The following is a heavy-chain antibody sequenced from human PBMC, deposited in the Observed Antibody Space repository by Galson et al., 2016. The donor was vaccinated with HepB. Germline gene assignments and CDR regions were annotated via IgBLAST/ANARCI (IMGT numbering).Heavy chain of an antibody. CDR3: AKCSVYSTGWCNSLDP. Sequence: SLRLSCAASGFTFSYCYMSGVRQAPGKGLEWVSSIRAGGGETYYPDSVKGRFTTSRDMTKNTLYVQMGSLRAEDTAVYYCAKCSVYSTGWCNSLDPWGQGTLVIVSS. CDR2: IRAGGGET. J-gene: IGHJ5*02. CDR1: GFTFSYCY. V-gene: IGHV3-23*01. D-gene: IGHD6-19*01.